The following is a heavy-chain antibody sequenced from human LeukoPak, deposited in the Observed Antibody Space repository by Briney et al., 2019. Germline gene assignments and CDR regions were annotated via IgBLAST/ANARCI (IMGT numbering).Heavy chain of an antibody. CDR1: GYPFTNYD. CDR2: LNTYSGDT. J-gene: IGHJ4*02. Sequence: ASVKVSCKASGYPFTNYDINWVRQATGQGLEWMGWLNTYSGDTGYAQKFRGRVTITRNTSISTAYMEVSSLRSEDTAVYYCAKGGSSSWIGYWGQGTLVTVSS. V-gene: IGHV1-8*03. CDR3: AKGGSSSWIGY. D-gene: IGHD6-13*01.